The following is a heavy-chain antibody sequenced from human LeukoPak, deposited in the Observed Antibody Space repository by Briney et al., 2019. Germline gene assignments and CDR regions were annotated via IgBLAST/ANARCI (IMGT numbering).Heavy chain of an antibody. CDR1: GGSISSGDYY. CDR2: IYYSGST. CDR3: AAMHDFWSGYYDY. Sequence: PSETLSLTCTVSGGSISSGDYYWSWIRQPPGKGLEWIGYIYYSGSTNYNPSLKSRVTISVDTSKNQFSLKLSSVTAADTAVYYCAAMHDFWSGYYDYWGQGTLVTVSS. D-gene: IGHD3-3*01. V-gene: IGHV4-61*08. J-gene: IGHJ4*02.